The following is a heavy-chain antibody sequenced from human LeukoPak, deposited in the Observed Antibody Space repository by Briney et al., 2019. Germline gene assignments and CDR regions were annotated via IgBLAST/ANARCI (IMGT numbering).Heavy chain of an antibody. D-gene: IGHD3-10*01. J-gene: IGHJ4*02. CDR2: ISGSRGST. Sequence: QPGGSLRLSCAASGFTFSSYAMSWVSQAPGKGLEWVSAISGSRGSTYYADSVKGRFTISRDNSKNTLYLQMNSLRAEDTAVYYCVRTMVRGVISYYFDYWGQGTLVTVSS. CDR3: VRTMVRGVISYYFDY. CDR1: GFTFSSYA. V-gene: IGHV3-23*01.